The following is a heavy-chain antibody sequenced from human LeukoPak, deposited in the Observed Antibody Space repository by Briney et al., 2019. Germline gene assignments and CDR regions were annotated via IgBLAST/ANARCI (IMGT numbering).Heavy chain of an antibody. CDR1: GGSISSGSYY. D-gene: IGHD1-26*01. J-gene: IGHJ4*02. V-gene: IGHV4-61*02. CDR2: IYASGST. Sequence: PSQTLSLTCTVSGGSISSGSYYWSWIRQPAGKGLEWIGRIYASGSTNYNPSLKSRVTISVDTSKNQFSLKLSSVTAADTAVYYCARASWELLPYWDCWGQGTLVTVSS. CDR3: ARASWELLPYWDC.